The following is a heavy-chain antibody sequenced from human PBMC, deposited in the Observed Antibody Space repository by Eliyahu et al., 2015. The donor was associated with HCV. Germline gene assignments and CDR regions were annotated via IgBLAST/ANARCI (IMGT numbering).Heavy chain of an antibody. CDR3: ARTRSWSDS. Sequence: QVQLQESGPGLVKPSETLSLTCTVSGGSISGYYWTWIRQSPGKGLEWVGSIYSNGNTNYNPSLQSRVTMSVETSKNQFSLDLNSVTAADTAVYYCARTRSWSDSWGQGTLVTVSS. V-gene: IGHV4-59*12. J-gene: IGHJ5*01. CDR1: GGSISGYY. CDR2: IYSNGNT.